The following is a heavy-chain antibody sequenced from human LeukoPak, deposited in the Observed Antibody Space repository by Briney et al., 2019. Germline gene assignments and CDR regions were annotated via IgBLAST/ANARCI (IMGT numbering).Heavy chain of an antibody. V-gene: IGHV1-69*13. CDR2: IIPIFGTA. CDR3: AREAYSSGYYQVSVYYYFDY. CDR1: GGTFSSYA. Sequence: GASVKVSCKASGGTFSSYAISWVRQAPGQGLEWMGGIIPIFGTANYAQKFQGRVTITADESTSTAYMELSSLRSEDTAVYYCAREAYSSGYYQVSVYYYFDYWGQGTLVTVSS. D-gene: IGHD3-22*01. J-gene: IGHJ4*02.